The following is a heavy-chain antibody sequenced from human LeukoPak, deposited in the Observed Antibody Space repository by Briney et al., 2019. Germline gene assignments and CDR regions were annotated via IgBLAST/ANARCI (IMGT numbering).Heavy chain of an antibody. CDR3: ARYVVVVAVFDY. V-gene: IGHV4-39*07. CDR1: GGSISSSSYY. D-gene: IGHD2-15*01. CDR2: IYYSGST. Sequence: SETLSLTCTVSGGSISSSSYYWGWIRQPPGKGLEWIGSIYYSGSTHYNPSLKSRVTISVDTSKNQFSLKLSSVTAADTAVYYCARYVVVVAVFDYWGQGTLVTVSS. J-gene: IGHJ4*02.